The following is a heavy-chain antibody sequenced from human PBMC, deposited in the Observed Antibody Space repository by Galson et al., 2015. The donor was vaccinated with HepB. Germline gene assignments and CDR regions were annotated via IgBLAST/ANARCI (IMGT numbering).Heavy chain of an antibody. Sequence: SLRLSCAASGFSFARYAMTWVRQAPGKGLEWVSSITSSGGNSYYTDSVKGRFTVSRDNSKNTRLLQLKSLRAEDTAMYFCAKDGILVANNPYHFQYWGPGTLVTVSS. J-gene: IGHJ4*02. CDR1: GFSFARYA. V-gene: IGHV3-23*01. CDR3: AKDGILVANNPYHFQY. D-gene: IGHD2-21*01. CDR2: ITSSGGNS.